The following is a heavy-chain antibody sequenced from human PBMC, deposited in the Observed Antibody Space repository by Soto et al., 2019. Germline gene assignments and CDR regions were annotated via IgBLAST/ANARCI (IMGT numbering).Heavy chain of an antibody. CDR3: VRVGLVGSNSLTNAWFDP. CDR2: VYPGDCDT. Sequence: GESLKISRIGSGYTFTSHWIGSVRQMPGKSGERMGIVYPGDCDTRNSPSSQGQGTISADKSISTAYLQRHRLKASDTAMYYCVRVGLVGSNSLTNAWFDPWGPGTLVTVSS. D-gene: IGHD2-8*02. J-gene: IGHJ5*02. V-gene: IGHV5-51*01. CDR1: GYTFTSHW.